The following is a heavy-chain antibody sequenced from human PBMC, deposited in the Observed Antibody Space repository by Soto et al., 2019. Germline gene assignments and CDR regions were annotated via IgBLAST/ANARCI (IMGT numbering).Heavy chain of an antibody. V-gene: IGHV3-11*05. D-gene: IGHD6-13*01. CDR3: ARGRGAAADYFDF. CDR1: GFTFSDYY. J-gene: IGHJ4*02. Sequence: QVQLVESGGGLVKPGGSLRLSCAVSGFTFSDYYMTWIRQAPGTGLEWVSYSSSSTSHTNYADAVKGRFTNSRDNAKKSLLLQRNRLRAEDTAVYYRARGRGAAADYFDFWGQGTLVTVSS. CDR2: SSSSTSHT.